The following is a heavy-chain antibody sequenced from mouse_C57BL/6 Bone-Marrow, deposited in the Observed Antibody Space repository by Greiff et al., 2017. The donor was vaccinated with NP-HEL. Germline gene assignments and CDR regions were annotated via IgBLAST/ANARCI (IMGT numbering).Heavy chain of an antibody. CDR2: IYPGSGNT. Sequence: QVQLKESGPELVKPGASVKISCKASGYSFTSYYIHWVKQRPGQGLEWIGWIYPGSGNTKYNEKFKGKATLTADTSSSTAYMQLSSLTSEDSAVYYCASLYYYGSGWGQGTTLTVSS. CDR3: ASLYYYGSG. J-gene: IGHJ2*01. V-gene: IGHV1-66*01. D-gene: IGHD1-1*01. CDR1: GYSFTSYY.